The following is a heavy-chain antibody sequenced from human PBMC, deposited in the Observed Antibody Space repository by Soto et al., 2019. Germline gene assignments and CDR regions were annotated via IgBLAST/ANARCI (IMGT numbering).Heavy chain of an antibody. CDR3: ARDPPDFNGGFDY. CDR2: TYYRSQWHY. CDR1: GDSVSNNGAA. Sequence: QVQLQQSGPGLVKPSQTLSLTCAISGDSVSNNGAAWNWLRQSPSRGLEWLGRTYYRSQWHYDYATPVRSRITIISDASKKQFSLQMNSVTPDDSVVYYCARDPPDFNGGFDYWVQGTMVTVTS. J-gene: IGHJ4*02. V-gene: IGHV6-1*01. D-gene: IGHD3-10*01.